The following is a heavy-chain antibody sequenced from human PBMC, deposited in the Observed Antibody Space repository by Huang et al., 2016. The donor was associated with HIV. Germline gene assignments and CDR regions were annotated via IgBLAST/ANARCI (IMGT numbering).Heavy chain of an antibody. D-gene: IGHD3-22*01. Sequence: QIQLMQSGPELKQPGASVKVSCKASGYTFTSYGITWVRQAPGQGPEGMGWIRASSGDTEYAKKFKGRVTLTTDTSTNIAYMELRSLRSDDTAKYYCARDPKYHRIGYYRQRRGIDIWGQGTMVIVSS. V-gene: IGHV1-18*01. CDR2: IRASSGDT. J-gene: IGHJ3*02. CDR3: ARDPKYHRIGYYRQRRGIDI. CDR1: GYTFTSYG.